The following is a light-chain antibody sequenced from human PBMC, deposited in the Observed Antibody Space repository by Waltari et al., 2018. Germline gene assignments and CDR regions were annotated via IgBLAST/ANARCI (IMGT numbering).Light chain of an antibody. V-gene: IGKV4-1*01. CDR3: QQYYNTPLT. J-gene: IGKJ4*01. CDR2: WAS. Sequence: IVMTQSPDSLAVSLGERATINCKSSQTVLYSSNNKNYLDWYQQKPRPPPKLLIYWASTRESGVPDRFSGSGSGTDFTLTISSLQAEDVAVYYCQQYYNTPLTFGGGTKVEIK. CDR1: QTVLYSSNNKNY.